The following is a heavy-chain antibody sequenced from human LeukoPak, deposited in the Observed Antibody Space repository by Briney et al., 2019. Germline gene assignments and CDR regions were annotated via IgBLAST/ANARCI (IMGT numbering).Heavy chain of an antibody. V-gene: IGHV3-74*01. Sequence: GRSLRLSCAASGFTFSSYWMHWVRQAPGKGLVWVSRINSDGSSTSYADSVKGRFTISRDNAKNTLYLQMNSLRAEDTAVYYCARDSDGYIMYYWGQGTLVTVSS. J-gene: IGHJ4*02. D-gene: IGHD6-13*01. CDR1: GFTFSSYW. CDR3: ARDSDGYIMYY. CDR2: INSDGSST.